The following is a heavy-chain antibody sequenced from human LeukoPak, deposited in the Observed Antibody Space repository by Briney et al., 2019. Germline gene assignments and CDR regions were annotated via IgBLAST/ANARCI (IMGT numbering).Heavy chain of an antibody. Sequence: GGSMRLSCAASGFTFNNYAMNWVRQAPGKGLEWVSGISDSGANTHYADSVKGRFTVSRDNSRNTLHLEMNSLRAEDTAVYYCAKVRDTSGWYHFDNWGQGTLVTVTS. D-gene: IGHD6-19*01. V-gene: IGHV3-23*01. CDR2: ISDSGANT. J-gene: IGHJ4*02. CDR1: GFTFNNYA. CDR3: AKVRDTSGWYHFDN.